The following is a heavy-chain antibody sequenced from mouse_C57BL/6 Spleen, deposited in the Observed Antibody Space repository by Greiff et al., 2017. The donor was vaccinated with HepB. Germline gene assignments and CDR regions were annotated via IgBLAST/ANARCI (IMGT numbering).Heavy chain of an antibody. CDR1: GYTFTSYW. V-gene: IGHV1-64*01. D-gene: IGHD1-1*01. Sequence: VQLQQPGAELVKPGASVKLSCKASGYTFTSYWMHWVKQRPGQGLEWIGMIHPNSGSTNYNEKFKSKATLTVDKSSSTAYMQLSSLTSEDSAVYYGARGEATVVATRYFDVWGTGTTVTVSS. CDR3: ARGEATVVATRYFDV. J-gene: IGHJ1*03. CDR2: IHPNSGST.